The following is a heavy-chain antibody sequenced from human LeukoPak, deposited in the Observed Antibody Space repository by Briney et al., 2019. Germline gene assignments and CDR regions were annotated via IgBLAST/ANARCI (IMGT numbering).Heavy chain of an antibody. Sequence: GGSLRLSCAASGFTFSSYGMHWVRQAPGKGLEWVALIKPDGSNKYYADSVKGRFTISRDNSKNTLHLQMNSLRAEDTADYYCARSRAFDYWGQGTLVTVSS. CDR2: IKPDGSNK. CDR1: GFTFSSYG. D-gene: IGHD2/OR15-2a*01. V-gene: IGHV3-30*02. J-gene: IGHJ4*02. CDR3: ARSRAFDY.